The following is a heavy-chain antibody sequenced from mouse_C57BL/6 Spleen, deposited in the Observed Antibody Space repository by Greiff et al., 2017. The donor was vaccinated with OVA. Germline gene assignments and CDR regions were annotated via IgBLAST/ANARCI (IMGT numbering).Heavy chain of an antibody. J-gene: IGHJ2*01. V-gene: IGHV1-82*01. D-gene: IGHD4-1*01. CDR2: IYPGDGDT. Sequence: VQLQQSGPELVKPGASVKISCTASGYAFSSSWMNWVKQRPGKGLEWIGRIYPGDGDTNYNGKFKGKATLTADKSSSTAYMQLSSLTSEDSAVYFCATLTGTFFDYWGQGTTLTVSS. CDR3: ATLTGTFFDY. CDR1: GYAFSSSW.